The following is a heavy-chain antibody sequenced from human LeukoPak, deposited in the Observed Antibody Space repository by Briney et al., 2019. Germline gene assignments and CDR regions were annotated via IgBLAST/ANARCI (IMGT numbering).Heavy chain of an antibody. Sequence: SDTLTLMCTVSSDLKRRGGYYWRWIRQHPAEVLQSNEYMYYIGSTHYEPSLKHRVTISVDTSKNQFSLKVSCVPAAETPGYYCARFEYSSSSTGFDYWGQGTLVTVSS. CDR1: SDLKRRGGYY. D-gene: IGHD6-6*01. V-gene: IGHV4-31*03. J-gene: IGHJ4*02. CDR3: ARFEYSSSSTGFDY. CDR2: MYYIGST.